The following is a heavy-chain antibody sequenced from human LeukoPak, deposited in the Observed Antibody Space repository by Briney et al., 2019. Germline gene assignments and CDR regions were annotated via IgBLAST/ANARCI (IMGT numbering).Heavy chain of an antibody. Sequence: GSLRLSCAASGFTFSSYAMHWVRQAPGKGLEWVAVISYDGSNKYYADSVKGRFTISRDNSKNTLYLQMNSLRAEDTAVYCCARESTGTTLSEFDYWGQGTLVTVSS. J-gene: IGHJ4*02. D-gene: IGHD1-7*01. CDR1: GFTFSSYA. CDR3: ARESTGTTLSEFDY. CDR2: ISYDGSNK. V-gene: IGHV3-30-3*01.